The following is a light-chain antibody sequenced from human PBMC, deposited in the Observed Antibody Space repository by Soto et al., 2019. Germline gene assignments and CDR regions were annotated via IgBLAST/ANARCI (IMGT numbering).Light chain of an antibody. CDR1: QGIRNQ. CDR2: AAS. J-gene: IGKJ4*01. CDR3: QQLHSYPLT. V-gene: IGKV1-17*01. Sequence: DIQMTQSPSSLSASVGDRVTITCRASQGIRNQLGWYQQKPGKAPKRLIYAASTLQSGVPSRFSGSGSGTEFTLTISSLQPEDFAAYYCQQLHSYPLTFGGGTKVDIK.